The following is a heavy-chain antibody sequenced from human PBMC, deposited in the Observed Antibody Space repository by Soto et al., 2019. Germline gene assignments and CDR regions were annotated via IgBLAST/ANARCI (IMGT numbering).Heavy chain of an antibody. D-gene: IGHD2-15*01. V-gene: IGHV3-7*01. CDR1: GFTFSTYW. J-gene: IGHJ6*03. CDR3: AREEGAICGGSCYPYYYYMDV. Sequence: GGSLRLSCAASGFTFSTYWMSWVRQAPGKGLEWVANIKQDGSEKYYVDSVKGRFTISRDNAKNSLYLQMNSLRSEDTAVYYCAREEGAICGGSCYPYYYYMDVWGKGTTVTVSS. CDR2: IKQDGSEK.